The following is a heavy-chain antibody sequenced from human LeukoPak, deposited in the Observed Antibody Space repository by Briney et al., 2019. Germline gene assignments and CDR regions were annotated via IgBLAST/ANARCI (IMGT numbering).Heavy chain of an antibody. CDR1: GFTFSSYA. J-gene: IGHJ5*02. D-gene: IGHD3-22*01. Sequence: GGSLRLSCAASGFTFSSYAMSWVRQAPGKGLEWVSAISGSGGSTYYADSVKGRFTISRDNSKNTLYLEMSSLRVEDTALYYCAKEIAKIVAWDSWGQGTLVTVSS. CDR2: ISGSGGST. CDR3: AKEIAKIVAWDS. V-gene: IGHV3-23*01.